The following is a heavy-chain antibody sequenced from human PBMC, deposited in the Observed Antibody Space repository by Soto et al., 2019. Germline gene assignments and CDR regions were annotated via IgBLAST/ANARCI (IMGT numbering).Heavy chain of an antibody. D-gene: IGHD3-22*01. CDR1: GGSSSSSNW. CDR3: ASPNLHYDSSGYYSY. Sequence: SETLSLTCAVSGGSSSSSNWWSWVRQPPGKGLEWIGEIYHSGSTNYNPSLKSRVAISVDKSKNQFSLKLSSVTAADTAVYYCASPNLHYDSSGYYSYWGQGTLVTVSS. J-gene: IGHJ4*02. CDR2: IYHSGST. V-gene: IGHV4-4*02.